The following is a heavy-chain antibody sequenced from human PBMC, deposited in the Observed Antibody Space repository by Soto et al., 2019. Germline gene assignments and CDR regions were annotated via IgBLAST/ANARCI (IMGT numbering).Heavy chain of an antibody. CDR1: GFTFSSYG. CDR3: ARDRDSVEPFDS. V-gene: IGHV3-33*01. D-gene: IGHD1-26*01. Sequence: QVQLVESGGGVVQPGRSLRLSCAASGFTFSSYGMHWVRQAPGKGLEWVAVIWYDGSNKYYADSVKGRFTISRDNSKKTLYLQMNSLRAEDTAVYYCARDRDSVEPFDSWGQGTLVPVSS. CDR2: IWYDGSNK. J-gene: IGHJ4*02.